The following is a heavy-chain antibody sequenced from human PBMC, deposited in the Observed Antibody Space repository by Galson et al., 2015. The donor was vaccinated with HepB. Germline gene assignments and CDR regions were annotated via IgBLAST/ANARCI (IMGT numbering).Heavy chain of an antibody. Sequence: SLRLSCAASGFNFVSHSPSWVRQAPGKGLEWVSSISGTGTYIYYTAPVEGRFTISRDNTNNLMFLQTNSLRPDDTAVYYCARSKSTSGLGPNDYWGQGTLVTVSS. CDR1: GFNFVSHS. D-gene: IGHD2/OR15-2a*01. CDR2: ISGTGTYI. J-gene: IGHJ4*02. V-gene: IGHV3-21*01. CDR3: ARSKSTSGLGPNDY.